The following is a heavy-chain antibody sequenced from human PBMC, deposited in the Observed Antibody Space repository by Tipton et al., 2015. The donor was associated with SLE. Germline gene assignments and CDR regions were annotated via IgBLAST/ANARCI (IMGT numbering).Heavy chain of an antibody. CDR1: GGSFSGYY. J-gene: IGHJ4*02. Sequence: TLSLTCAVYGGSFSGYYWNWIRQPPGKGLEWIGGINHSGSTNYNPSPKSRVTISVDTSKNQFSLQLTSVTAADTAVYYCARRGRYSGYDGNYWSQGTLVIVSS. CDR3: ARRGRYSGYDGNY. D-gene: IGHD5-12*01. CDR2: INHSGST. V-gene: IGHV4-34*01.